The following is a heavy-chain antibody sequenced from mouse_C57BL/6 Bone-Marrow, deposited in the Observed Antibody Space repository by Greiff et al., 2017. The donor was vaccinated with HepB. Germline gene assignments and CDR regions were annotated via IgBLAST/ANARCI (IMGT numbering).Heavy chain of an antibody. CDR1: GFTFSDYY. D-gene: IGHD1-1*01. CDR2: INYDGSST. V-gene: IGHV5-16*01. J-gene: IGHJ2*01. CDR3: AREDITTVFDY. Sequence: EVQVVESEGGLVQPGSSMKLSCTASGFTFSDYYMAWVRQVPEKGLEWVANINYDGSSTYYLDSLKSRFIISRDNAKNILYLQMSSLKSEDTATYYCAREDITTVFDYWGQGTTLTVSS.